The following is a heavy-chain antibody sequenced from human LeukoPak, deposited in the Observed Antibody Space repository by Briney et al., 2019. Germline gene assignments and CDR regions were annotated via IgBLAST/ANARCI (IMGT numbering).Heavy chain of an antibody. D-gene: IGHD4-17*01. CDR2: ISSSGSHK. V-gene: IGHV3-21*01. J-gene: IGHJ4*02. CDR3: ARDPTPEGFDY. CDR1: GFTFSSYG. Sequence: GGSLRISCAASGFTFSSYGMNWVRQAPGKGLEWVSSISSSGSHKYYADSVKGRFTISRDNAKNSLYLQMNSLRAEDTAVYYCARDPTPEGFDYWGQGTLVTVSS.